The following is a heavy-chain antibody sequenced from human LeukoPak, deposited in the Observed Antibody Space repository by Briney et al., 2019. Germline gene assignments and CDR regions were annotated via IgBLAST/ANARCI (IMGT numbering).Heavy chain of an antibody. CDR3: ARDRGWQQFDY. Sequence: GGSLRLSCAASGSSGTTNYMSWVRQAPGKGLERVANIKEDGSETYYVDSVRGRFSISRDNAKNSMYLEMNSLRPEDTAVYFCARDRGWQQFDYWGQGTLVTVSS. D-gene: IGHD5-24*01. J-gene: IGHJ4*02. CDR2: IKEDGSET. CDR1: GSSGTTNY. V-gene: IGHV3-7*01.